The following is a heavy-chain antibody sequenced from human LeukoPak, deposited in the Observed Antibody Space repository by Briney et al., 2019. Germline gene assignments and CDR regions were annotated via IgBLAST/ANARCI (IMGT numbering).Heavy chain of an antibody. CDR1: GFTFSDYY. Sequence: GGSLRLSCAASGFTFSDYYMSWIRQAPGKGLEWVSYISSSGGTIYYADSVKGRFTISRDNAKNSLYLQMNSLRAEDTAVYYCASPRGWRQYCRVGVSWGCAFDIWGQGTMVTVSS. CDR3: ASPRGWRQYCRVGVSWGCAFDI. V-gene: IGHV3-11*04. D-gene: IGHD5-24*01. CDR2: ISSSGGTI. J-gene: IGHJ3*02.